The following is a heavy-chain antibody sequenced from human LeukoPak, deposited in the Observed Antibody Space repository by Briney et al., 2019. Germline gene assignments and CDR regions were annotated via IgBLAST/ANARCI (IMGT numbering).Heavy chain of an antibody. CDR1: DGSLSGYY. J-gene: IGHJ3*02. CDR2: IYYSGRT. Sequence: SETLSLTCNVSDGSLSGYYRHWIRQSPGKGLEWLGYIYYSGRTKSNPSLKSRVTMSVDTSNNRFSLNLSSVTAADTALYYCAREGKGSNWPDGAFDIWGQGTTVIVSS. V-gene: IGHV4-59*01. CDR3: AREGKGSNWPDGAFDI. D-gene: IGHD6-13*01.